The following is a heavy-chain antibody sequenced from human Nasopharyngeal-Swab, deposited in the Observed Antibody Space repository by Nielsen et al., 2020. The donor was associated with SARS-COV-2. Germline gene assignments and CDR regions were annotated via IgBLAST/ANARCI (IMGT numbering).Heavy chain of an antibody. J-gene: IGHJ4*02. D-gene: IGHD2-15*01. V-gene: IGHV3-48*02. CDR1: GFTFSTYS. Sequence: GESLKISCAASGFTFSTYSMNWVRQGPGKGLEWVSYISSSSSTIYYADSVKGRFTISRDNAKNSLYLQMNSLRDEDTAVYYCARVGWWFHYYFDYWGQGTLVTVSS. CDR3: ARVGWWFHYYFDY. CDR2: ISSSSSTI.